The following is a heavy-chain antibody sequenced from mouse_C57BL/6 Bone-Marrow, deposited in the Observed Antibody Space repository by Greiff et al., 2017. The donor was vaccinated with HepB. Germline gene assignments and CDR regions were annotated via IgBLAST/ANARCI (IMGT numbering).Heavy chain of an antibody. J-gene: IGHJ4*01. Sequence: QVQLKQPGAELVKPGASVKMSCKASGYTFTSYWITWVKQRPGQGLEWIGDIYPGSGSTNYNEKFKSKATLTVDTSSSTAYMQLSSLTSEDSPIYYCARTRLTAVVATDYAMDYWGQGTSVTVSS. D-gene: IGHD1-1*01. CDR1: GYTFTSYW. CDR2: IYPGSGST. CDR3: ARTRLTAVVATDYAMDY. V-gene: IGHV1-55*01.